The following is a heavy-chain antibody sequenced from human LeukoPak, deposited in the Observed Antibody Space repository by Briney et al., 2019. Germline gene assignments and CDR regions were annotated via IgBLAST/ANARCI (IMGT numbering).Heavy chain of an antibody. CDR2: ISGSGGST. J-gene: IGHJ6*03. V-gene: IGHV3-23*01. CDR3: AKTVGTKYYYYYMDV. Sequence: GGSLRLSCAASGLTFSGSAMHWVRQASGKGLEWVSAISGSGGSTYYADSVKGRFTISRDNSKNTLYLQMNSLRAEDTAVYYHAKTVGTKYYYYYMDVWGKGTTVTVSS. D-gene: IGHD1-26*01. CDR1: GLTFSGSA.